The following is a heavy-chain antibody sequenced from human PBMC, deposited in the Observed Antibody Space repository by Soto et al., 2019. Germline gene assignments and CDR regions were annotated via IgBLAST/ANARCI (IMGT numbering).Heavy chain of an antibody. V-gene: IGHV3-15*01. CDR1: GFTFSNAW. CDR3: TTDPVTMIVVATA. J-gene: IGHJ5*02. Sequence: GGSLRLSCAASGFTFSNAWMSWVRQAPGKGLEWVGRIKSKTDGGTTDYAAPVKGRFTISRDDSKNTLYLQMNSLKTEDTAVYYCTTDPVTMIVVATAWGQGTLVTVSS. D-gene: IGHD3-22*01. CDR2: IKSKTDGGTT.